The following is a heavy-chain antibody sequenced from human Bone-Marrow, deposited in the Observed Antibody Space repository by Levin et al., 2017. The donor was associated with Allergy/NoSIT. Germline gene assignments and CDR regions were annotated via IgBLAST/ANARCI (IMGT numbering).Heavy chain of an antibody. CDR1: GASIDSYY. V-gene: IGHV4-59*01. CDR2: VFHTGDT. J-gene: IGHJ4*02. CDR3: ARDDETGFPPDLDH. D-gene: IGHD2/OR15-2a*01. Sequence: SETLSLTCTVSGASIDSYYWSWVRQPPGKGLEWLGSVFHTGDTYYNPSLESRITISVDTSKNQFSLKLNSVTAADSAIYYCARDDETGFPPDLDHWGQGTLVTVSS.